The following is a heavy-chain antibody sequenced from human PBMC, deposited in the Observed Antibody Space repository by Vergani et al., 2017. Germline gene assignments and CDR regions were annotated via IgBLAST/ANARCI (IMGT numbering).Heavy chain of an antibody. J-gene: IGHJ5*02. D-gene: IGHD2-15*01. V-gene: IGHV4-61*02. CDR3: ARGYCSGGSCYINWFDP. Sequence: QVQLQESGPGLVKPSQTLSLTCTVSGGSISSGSYYWSWIRQPAGKGLEWIGRIYTSGGTNYNLSLKSRVTISVDTSKNQFSLKLSSVTAADTAVYYCARGYCSGGSCYINWFDPWGQGTLVTVSS. CDR1: GGSISSGSYY. CDR2: IYTSGGT.